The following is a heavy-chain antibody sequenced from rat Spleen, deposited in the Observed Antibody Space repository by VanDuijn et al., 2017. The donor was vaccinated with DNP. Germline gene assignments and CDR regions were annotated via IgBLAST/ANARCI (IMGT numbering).Heavy chain of an antibody. CDR1: GFTFSAYY. J-gene: IGHJ2*01. D-gene: IGHD4-3*01. Sequence: EVRVVESGGGLVQPGRSLKLSCEASGFTFSAYYMAWVRQAPAKGLEWVAYIGSAAYAPYYGDSVKGRFTISRDNAKSTLYLQMNSLRSEDMATYYCVRWNSGHFDYWGQGVMVTVSS. CDR3: VRWNSGHFDY. CDR2: IGSAAYAP. V-gene: IGHV5-22*01.